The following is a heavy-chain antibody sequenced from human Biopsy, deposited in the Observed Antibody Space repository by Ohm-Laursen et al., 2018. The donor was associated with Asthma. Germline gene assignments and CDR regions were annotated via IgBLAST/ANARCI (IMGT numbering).Heavy chain of an antibody. CDR2: IYSGGTP. CDR3: ARGDSSNWSHYYFDY. D-gene: IGHD3-22*01. J-gene: IGHJ4*02. CDR1: GFAVSRDY. Sequence: SLRLSCAASGFAVSRDYMFWVRQAPGKGLEWVSVIYSGGTPHTADSVRGRFTISRGYSKNTLYLQMHSLRAEDTAVYYCARGDSSNWSHYYFDYWGQGTLVTVSS. V-gene: IGHV3-53*01.